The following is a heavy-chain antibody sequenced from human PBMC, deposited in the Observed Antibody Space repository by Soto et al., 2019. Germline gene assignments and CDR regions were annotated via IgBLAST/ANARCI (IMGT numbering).Heavy chain of an antibody. J-gene: IGHJ4*02. CDR1: GGTFSSYP. D-gene: IGHD1-7*01. CDR2: IIPILDIT. Sequence: QVQLVQSGAEVKKPGSSVKVSCKASGGTFSSYPISWVRQAPGQGLEWMGRIIPILDITDYAQRFQGRVTITADKSTSTAYMELSSVSSDDTAVYYCARPTSTGTTSGYYFDYWGQGTLVTVSS. V-gene: IGHV1-69*02. CDR3: ARPTSTGTTSGYYFDY.